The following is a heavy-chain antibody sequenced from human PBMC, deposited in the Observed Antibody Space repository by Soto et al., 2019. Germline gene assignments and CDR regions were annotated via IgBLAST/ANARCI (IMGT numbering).Heavy chain of an antibody. V-gene: IGHV3-30*18. D-gene: IGHD6-19*01. CDR1: GFTFNTYG. Sequence: LRLSCAASGFTFNTYGMHWVHQAPGKGLEWVAFISYDGSNEYYADSVKGRFTISRDNSKNTVFLQMNSLRGEDTAVYYCAKSLAVAAGWFDPWGQGALVTVSS. J-gene: IGHJ5*02. CDR3: AKSLAVAAGWFDP. CDR2: ISYDGSNE.